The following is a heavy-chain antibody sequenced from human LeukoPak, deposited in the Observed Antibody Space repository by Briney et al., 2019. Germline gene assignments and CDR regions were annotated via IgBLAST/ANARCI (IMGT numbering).Heavy chain of an antibody. V-gene: IGHV3-48*01. J-gene: IGHJ1*01. D-gene: IGHD6-13*01. Sequence: GGSLRLSCVASGSTFSSYSMNWVRQAPGKGLEWLSYISTTGSTIYYADSVKGRFTISRDNSKNTLYLQMNNLRAEDTAIYYCARVAAAGTWYFQHWGQGTLVTVFS. CDR2: ISTTGSTI. CDR3: ARVAAAGTWYFQH. CDR1: GSTFSSYS.